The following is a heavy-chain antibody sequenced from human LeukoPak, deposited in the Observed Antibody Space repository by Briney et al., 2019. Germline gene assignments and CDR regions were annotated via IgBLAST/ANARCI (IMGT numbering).Heavy chain of an antibody. CDR1: GFTFSSNA. CDR2: ISGSGDST. J-gene: IGHJ4*02. V-gene: IGHV3-23*01. Sequence: GGSLRLSCAGSGFTFSSNAMSWVRQAPGKRLEGVSGISGSGDSTYYADSVKGRFTISRDNSKNTLYLQMNSLRVEDTAVYYCARGADSSGYSRFEYWGQGKLVTVSS. CDR3: ARGADSSGYSRFEY. D-gene: IGHD3-22*01.